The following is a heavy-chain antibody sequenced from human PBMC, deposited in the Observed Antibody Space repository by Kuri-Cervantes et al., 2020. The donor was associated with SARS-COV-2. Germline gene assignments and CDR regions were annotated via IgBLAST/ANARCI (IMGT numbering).Heavy chain of an antibody. Sequence: SETLSLTCTVSGGSISSGSYYWSWIRQPAGKGLEWIGYIYTSGSTYYNPSLKSRVTISVDTSKNQFSLKLSSVTAADTAVYYCAALTIFGVGNAFDIWGQGTMVTVSS. D-gene: IGHD3-3*01. CDR3: AALTIFGVGNAFDI. CDR2: IYTSGST. CDR1: GGSISSGSYY. V-gene: IGHV4-61*09. J-gene: IGHJ3*02.